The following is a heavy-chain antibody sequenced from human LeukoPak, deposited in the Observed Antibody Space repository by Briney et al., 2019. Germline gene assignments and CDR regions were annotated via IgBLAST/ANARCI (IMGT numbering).Heavy chain of an antibody. V-gene: IGHV3-74*01. CDR1: GFTFSRYW. Sequence: GGSLRLSCAASGFTFSRYWMHWVRQAPGKGLVWVSRINSDGSSTSYADPVKGRFTISRDNAKNTLYVQMNSLRAEDTAVYYCARGSDYYDVWGQGTMVTVSS. CDR3: ARGSDYYDV. J-gene: IGHJ3*01. D-gene: IGHD3-10*01. CDR2: INSDGSST.